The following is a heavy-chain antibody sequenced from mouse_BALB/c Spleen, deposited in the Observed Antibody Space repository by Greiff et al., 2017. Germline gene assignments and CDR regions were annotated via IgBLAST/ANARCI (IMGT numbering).Heavy chain of an antibody. D-gene: IGHD2-2*01. J-gene: IGHJ4*01. CDR2: IWTGGGT. Sequence: VKLMESGPGLVAPSQSLSITCTVSGFSLTSYDISWIRQPPGKGLEWLGVIWTGGGTNYNSAFMSRLSISKDNSKSQVFLKMNSLQTDDTAIYYCVRSTMVTPYAMDYWGQGTSVTVSS. V-gene: IGHV2-9-2*01. CDR1: GFSLTSYD. CDR3: VRSTMVTPYAMDY.